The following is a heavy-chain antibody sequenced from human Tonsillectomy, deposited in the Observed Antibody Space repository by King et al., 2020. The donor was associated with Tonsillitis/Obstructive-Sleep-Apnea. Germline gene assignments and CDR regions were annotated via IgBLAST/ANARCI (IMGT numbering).Heavy chain of an antibody. CDR3: ARDRTPYYYDSSGYHDAFDI. CDR2: ISAYNGNT. V-gene: IGHV1-18*01. D-gene: IGHD3-22*01. J-gene: IGHJ3*02. CDR1: GYTFSSYG. Sequence: VQLVESGAEVKKPGASVKVSCKASGYTFSSYGISWVRQAPGQGLAWMGWISAYNGNTNYAQKLQGRVTMTPETSKSTAYMELRSLRSDDTAVYYCARDRTPYYYDSSGYHDAFDIWGQGTMVTVSS.